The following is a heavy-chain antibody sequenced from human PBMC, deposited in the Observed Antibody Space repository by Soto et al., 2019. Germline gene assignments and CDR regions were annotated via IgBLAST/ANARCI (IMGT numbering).Heavy chain of an antibody. CDR3: AKERGRGYDWFDS. CDR2: ISGSGGST. V-gene: IGHV3-23*01. Sequence: EVQLLESGGGLVQPGGSLRLSCAASGFTVSSYAMSWVRQAPGKGLEWVSAISGSGGSTFYADSVKGRFTISRDTTKNTLFLQMNSLRAEDTVLYYCAKERGRGYDWFDSWGQGTMVTVSS. J-gene: IGHJ5*01. CDR1: GFTVSSYA. D-gene: IGHD5-12*01.